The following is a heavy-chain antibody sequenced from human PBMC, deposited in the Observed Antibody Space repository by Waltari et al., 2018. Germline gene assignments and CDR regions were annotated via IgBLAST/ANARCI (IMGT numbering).Heavy chain of an antibody. CDR1: GFTFSSYE. J-gene: IGHJ4*02. D-gene: IGHD6-13*01. CDR2: ISSSGSTI. CDR3: ARSIAAAGPFDY. V-gene: IGHV3-48*03. Sequence: EVQLVESGGGLVQPGGSLRLSCAASGFTFSSYEMNWVRQAPGKVLEWVSYISSSGSTIYYADSVKGRFTISRDNAKNSLYLQMNSLRAEDTAVYYCARSIAAAGPFDYWGQGTLVTVSS.